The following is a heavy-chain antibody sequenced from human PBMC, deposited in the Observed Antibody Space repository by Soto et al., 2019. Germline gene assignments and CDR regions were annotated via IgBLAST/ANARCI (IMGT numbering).Heavy chain of an antibody. CDR3: ARNGDSSDYRGWFDP. V-gene: IGHV3-66*01. D-gene: IGHD3-22*01. Sequence: EVQLVESGGGLVQPGGSLRLSCAASGFTVSSNYMSWVRQAPGKGLEWVSVIYSGGTTYYADSVKGRFTISIDNSKNTLYLQMNSLRAEHTAVYYCARNGDSSDYRGWFDPWGQGTLVTVSA. J-gene: IGHJ5*02. CDR2: IYSGGTT. CDR1: GFTVSSNY.